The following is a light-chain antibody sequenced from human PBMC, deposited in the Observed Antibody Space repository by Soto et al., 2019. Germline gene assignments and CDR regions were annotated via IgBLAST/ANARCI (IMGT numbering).Light chain of an antibody. CDR3: QKYYSYPRT. Sequence: AIRMTQSPSSPSASTGDRVTITCRASQGISSYLAWYQQKPGKAPKLLIYAASTLQSGVPSRFSGSGSGTDFTLTISCLQSEDFATYYCQKYYSYPRTFGQGTKVDIK. CDR1: QGISSY. CDR2: AAS. J-gene: IGKJ1*01. V-gene: IGKV1-8*01.